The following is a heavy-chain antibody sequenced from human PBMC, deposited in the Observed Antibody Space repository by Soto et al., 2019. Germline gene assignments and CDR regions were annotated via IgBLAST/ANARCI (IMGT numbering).Heavy chain of an antibody. CDR3: AREMTTVTSDY. CDR1: GFTFSRYW. V-gene: IGHV3-7*03. J-gene: IGHJ4*02. CDR2: IKYDGSEE. Sequence: GSLRLSCAASGFTFSRYWMSWVRQAPGKGLEWVANIKYDGSEEYYVDSVKGRFTISRDNAKNSLYLQMNSLRAEDTAVYYCAREMTTVTSDYWGQGTLVTVSS. D-gene: IGHD4-17*01.